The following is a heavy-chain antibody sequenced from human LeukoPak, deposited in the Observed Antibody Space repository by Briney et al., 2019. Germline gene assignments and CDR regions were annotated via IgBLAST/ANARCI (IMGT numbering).Heavy chain of an antibody. D-gene: IGHD3-22*01. CDR3: ARPHYYDSRDRVDY. CDR2: INHSGST. Sequence: SETLSLTCTVSGGSISSYYWSWIRQPPGKGLEWIGEINHSGSTNYNPSLKSRVTISVDTSKNQFSLKLSSVTAADTAVYYCARPHYYDSRDRVDYWGQGTLVTVSS. J-gene: IGHJ4*02. CDR1: GGSISSYY. V-gene: IGHV4-34*01.